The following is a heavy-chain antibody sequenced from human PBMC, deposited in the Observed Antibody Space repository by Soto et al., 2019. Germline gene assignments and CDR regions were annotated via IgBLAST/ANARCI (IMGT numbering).Heavy chain of an antibody. CDR2: INAGNGNT. V-gene: IGHV1-3*01. CDR1: GYTFTSYA. J-gene: IGHJ4*02. D-gene: IGHD3-3*01. CDR3: AKAGFWSGYYSLVDY. Sequence: ASVKVSCKASGYTFTSYAMHWVRQAPGQRLEWMGWINAGNGNTKYSEKFQGRVTITRDTSASTAYMELSSLRSGDTAVYYCAKAGFWSGYYSLVDYWGQGTLVTVSS.